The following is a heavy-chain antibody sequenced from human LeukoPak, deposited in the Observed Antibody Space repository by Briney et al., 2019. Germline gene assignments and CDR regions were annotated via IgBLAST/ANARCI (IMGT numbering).Heavy chain of an antibody. V-gene: IGHV4-4*07. D-gene: IGHD3-22*01. Sequence: SETLSLTCTVSGGSLSSYYWSWIRQPAGKGLEWIGRIYTSGSTDYNPSLKSQVTISVDKSKNQFSLKLSSVTAADTAVYYCARGLMIVVDYYYYYYMDVWGKGTTVTVSS. CDR2: IYTSGST. J-gene: IGHJ6*03. CDR1: GGSLSSYY. CDR3: ARGLMIVVDYYYYYYMDV.